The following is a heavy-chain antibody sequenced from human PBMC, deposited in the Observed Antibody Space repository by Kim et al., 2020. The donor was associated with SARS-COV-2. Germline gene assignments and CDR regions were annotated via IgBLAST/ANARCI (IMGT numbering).Heavy chain of an antibody. V-gene: IGHV3-33*05. CDR2: ISYDGSNK. D-gene: IGHD6-13*01. Sequence: GGSLRLSCAASGFTFSSYGMHWVRQAPGKGLEWVAVISYDGSNKYYADSVKGRFTISRDNSKNTLYLQMNSLRAEDTAVYYCAREAWYSSSWYYFDYWG. J-gene: IGHJ4*01. CDR3: AREAWYSSSWYYFDY. CDR1: GFTFSSYG.